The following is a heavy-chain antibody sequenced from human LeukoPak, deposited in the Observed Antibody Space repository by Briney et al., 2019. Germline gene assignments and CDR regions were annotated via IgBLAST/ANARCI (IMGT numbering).Heavy chain of an antibody. D-gene: IGHD3-22*01. Sequence: QTGGSLRHSCAASGFTFDDYTMHWVRQAPGRGLEWVSLISWHGSTTKYADSVKGRFTISRDNLKNSLSLQMNSLGPEDTALYYCAKDIGDSVGYNYFDSWGQGTLVTVSS. CDR2: ISWHGSTT. J-gene: IGHJ4*02. CDR1: GFTFDDYT. V-gene: IGHV3-43*01. CDR3: AKDIGDSVGYNYFDS.